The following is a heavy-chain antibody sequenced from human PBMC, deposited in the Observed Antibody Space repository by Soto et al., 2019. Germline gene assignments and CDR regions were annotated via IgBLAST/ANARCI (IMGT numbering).Heavy chain of an antibody. CDR2: IYPGDSKT. V-gene: IGHV5-51*01. CDR1: GYTFTDYW. J-gene: IGHJ6*02. D-gene: IGHD1-7*01. Sequence: PGESLKISCRGSGYTFTDYWIVWVRQMPGKGLEWMGVIYPGDSKTKYSPSFQGQVTISADKSISTAYLQWSSLKASDTAMYYCARLQYTGTNYGMDVWGQGTTVTVSS. CDR3: ARLQYTGTNYGMDV.